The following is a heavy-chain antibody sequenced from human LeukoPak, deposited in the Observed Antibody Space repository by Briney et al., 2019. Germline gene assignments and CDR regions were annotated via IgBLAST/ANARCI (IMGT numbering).Heavy chain of an antibody. V-gene: IGHV3-74*01. CDR2: INSDGSST. CDR3: ATDEAATGRLDY. D-gene: IGHD1-1*01. CDR1: GFNFRNYW. J-gene: IGHJ4*02. Sequence: GGSLRLSCAASGFNFRNYWMHWVRQAPGKGLVWVSRINSDGSSTSYADSVKGRFTIYRDNAENTLYLQINSLRAEDTAVYYCATDEAATGRLDYWGQGTLVTDSS.